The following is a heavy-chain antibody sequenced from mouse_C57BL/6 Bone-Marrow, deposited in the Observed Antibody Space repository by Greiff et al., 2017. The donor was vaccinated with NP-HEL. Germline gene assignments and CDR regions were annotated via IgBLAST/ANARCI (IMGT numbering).Heavy chain of an antibody. V-gene: IGHV1-64*01. D-gene: IGHD2-2*01. CDR1: GYTFTSYW. CDR2: IHPNSGST. J-gene: IGHJ4*01. Sequence: QVQLQQPGAELVKPGASVKLSCKASGYTFTSYWMHWVKQRPGQGLEWIGMIHPNSGSTNYNEKFKSKATLTVDKSSSTAYMQLSSLTSEDSAVYYCARGLLWLRRRKYYAMNYWGQGTSVTVSS. CDR3: ARGLLWLRRRKYYAMNY.